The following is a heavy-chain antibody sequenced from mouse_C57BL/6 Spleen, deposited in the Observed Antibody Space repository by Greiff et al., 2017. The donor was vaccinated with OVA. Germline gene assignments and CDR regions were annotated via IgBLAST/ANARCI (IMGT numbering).Heavy chain of an antibody. CDR2: ISSGSSTI. D-gene: IGHD4-1*01. CDR3: ARKLAYYFDY. Sequence: EVHLVESGGGLVKPGGSLKLSCAASGFTFSDYGMHWVRQAPEKGLEWVAYISSGSSTIYYADTVKGRFTISRDNAKNTLFLQMTSLRSEDTAMYYCARKLAYYFDYWGQGTTLTVSS. V-gene: IGHV5-17*01. CDR1: GFTFSDYG. J-gene: IGHJ2*01.